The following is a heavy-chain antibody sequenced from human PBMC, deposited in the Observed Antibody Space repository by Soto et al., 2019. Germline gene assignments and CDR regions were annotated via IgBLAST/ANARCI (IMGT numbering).Heavy chain of an antibody. CDR1: GGTFSSYA. Sequence: QVQLVQSGAEVKKPGSSVKVSCKASGGTFSSYAISWVRQAPGQGLEWMGGIIPIFGTANYAQKFQGRVTITADASTSTAYLELSRLRSEDTAVYYCVRLPVADLYRDYWGQGTLVTVSS. CDR3: VRLPVADLYRDY. J-gene: IGHJ4*02. V-gene: IGHV1-69*12. CDR2: IIPIFGTA. D-gene: IGHD6-19*01.